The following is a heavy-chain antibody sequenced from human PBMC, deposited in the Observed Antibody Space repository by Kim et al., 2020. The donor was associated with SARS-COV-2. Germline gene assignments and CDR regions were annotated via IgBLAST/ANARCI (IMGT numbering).Heavy chain of an antibody. CDR2: MNPNSGNT. V-gene: IGHV1-8*01. D-gene: IGHD3-10*01. Sequence: ASVKVSCKASGYTFTSYDINWVRQATGQGLEWMGWMNPNSGNTGYAQKFQGRVTMTRNTSISTAYMELSSLRSEDTAVYYCARGTETVLLWFGVSKPGMDVWGQGTTVTVSS. CDR1: GYTFTSYD. CDR3: ARGTETVLLWFGVSKPGMDV. J-gene: IGHJ6*02.